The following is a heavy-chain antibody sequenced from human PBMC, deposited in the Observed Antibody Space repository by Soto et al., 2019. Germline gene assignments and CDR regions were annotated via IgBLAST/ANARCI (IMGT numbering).Heavy chain of an antibody. CDR3: AKEGTPYTSSHLDN. CDR1: GFTFRTFG. Sequence: QVQLVESGGGVVQSGRSLRLSCVASGFTFRTFGMQWVRQVPGKGLEWVAVVSHDGIIQRYADSVKGRFSISRDNFKNTVYLQMYRLRPDDTAVYYCAKEGTPYTSSHLDNWGQGTLVTVSS. CDR2: VSHDGIIQ. V-gene: IGHV3-30*18. J-gene: IGHJ4*02. D-gene: IGHD6-19*01.